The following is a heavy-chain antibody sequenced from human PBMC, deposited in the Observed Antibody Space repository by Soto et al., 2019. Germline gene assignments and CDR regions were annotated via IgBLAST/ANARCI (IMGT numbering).Heavy chain of an antibody. CDR2: IIPIVGTT. J-gene: IGHJ4*02. CDR3: ALGESSDTGDAF. V-gene: IGHV1-69*13. CDR1: GGALNTYA. D-gene: IGHD1-26*01. Sequence: SVKVSFKASGGALNTYAISWVRQAPGQGLEWVGGIIPIVGTTDYAQKFQGRVTITADESTSTTSMEVTSLRSEDTAVYFCALGESSDTGDAFWGQGTLVTVSS.